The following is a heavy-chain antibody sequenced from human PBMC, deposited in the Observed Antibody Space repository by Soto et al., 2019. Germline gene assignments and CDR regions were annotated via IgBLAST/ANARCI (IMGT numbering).Heavy chain of an antibody. CDR1: GGSIGGGGGC. J-gene: IGHJ5*02. CDR2: IYNSGIT. CDR3: ASGAAVFGRVSRSLFDP. V-gene: IGHV4-30-4*01. D-gene: IGHD3-3*01. Sequence: SETQCVRWSVAGGSIGGGGGCWSWVRPSPGKGLEWIGHIYNSGITYYNPSLKSRVVISIDTSRNQFSLRLNSLTAADRAVYFCASGAAVFGRVSRSLFDPWVQGTVDTVSS.